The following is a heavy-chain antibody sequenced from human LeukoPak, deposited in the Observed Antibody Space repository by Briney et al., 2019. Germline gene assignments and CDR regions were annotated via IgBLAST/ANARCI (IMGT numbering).Heavy chain of an antibody. CDR3: AKDVRVGGGGMDV. D-gene: IGHD1-26*01. V-gene: IGHV3-23*01. CDR1: GFTFSTYA. Sequence: GGSLRLSCATSGFTFSTYAMTWVRQAPGKGLEWVSLISASGDNTYYADSVKGRFTISRDNSKNTLSLQMNSLRAEDTAVYYCAKDVRVGGGGMDVWGQGTPVTVSS. J-gene: IGHJ6*02. CDR2: ISASGDNT.